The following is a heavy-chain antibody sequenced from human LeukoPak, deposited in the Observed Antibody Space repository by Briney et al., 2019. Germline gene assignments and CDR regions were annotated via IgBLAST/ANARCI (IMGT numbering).Heavy chain of an antibody. CDR2: INHSGST. CDR1: GGSFSGYY. Sequence: SETLSLTCAVYGGSFSGYYWSWLRQPPGKGLEWIGEINHSGSTNYNPSLKSRATISIDNAKNQFSLKVRSVTAADTAVYFCARDNPRTTGYSSGSSFDFWGQGTLVTVSS. CDR3: ARDNPRTTGYSSGSSFDF. J-gene: IGHJ4*02. D-gene: IGHD6-19*01. V-gene: IGHV4-34*01.